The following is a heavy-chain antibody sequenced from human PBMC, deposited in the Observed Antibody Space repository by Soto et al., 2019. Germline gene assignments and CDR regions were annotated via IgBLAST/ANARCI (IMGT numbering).Heavy chain of an antibody. CDR3: AKSCFAKNYYGMDV. D-gene: IGHD2-21*01. CDR2: ISGSGGRT. Sequence: PGGSLRLSCAASGFTFSSYVMSWVRQAPGKGLEWVSAISGSGGRTNYADSVKGRFTISRDNSKDMLYLQMNSLRADDTAVYFCAKSCFAKNYYGMDVWGQGTTVTVSS. J-gene: IGHJ6*02. CDR1: GFTFSSYV. V-gene: IGHV3-23*01.